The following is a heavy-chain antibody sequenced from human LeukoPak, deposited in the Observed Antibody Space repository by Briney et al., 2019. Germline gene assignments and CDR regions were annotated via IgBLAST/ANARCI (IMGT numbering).Heavy chain of an antibody. CDR1: GFTFSSYS. J-gene: IGHJ4*02. CDR2: ISSSSSYI. CDR3: AKTGNYYDSTHPLDY. Sequence: PGGSLRLSCAASGFTFSSYSMNWVRQAPGKGLEWVSSISSSSSYIYYADSVKGRFTISRDNAKNSLYLQMNSLRAEDTAVYYCAKTGNYYDSTHPLDYWGQGTLVTVSS. D-gene: IGHD3-22*01. V-gene: IGHV3-21*01.